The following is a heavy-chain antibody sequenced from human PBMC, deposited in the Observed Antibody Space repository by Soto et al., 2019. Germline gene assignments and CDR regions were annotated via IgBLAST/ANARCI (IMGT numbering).Heavy chain of an antibody. J-gene: IGHJ4*02. CDR3: AADTGGGPRAFEY. D-gene: IGHD1-1*01. V-gene: IGHV4-4*07. CDR2: VYVHGTT. Sequence: QVQLQESGPGLVRASETLSLSCTVSGVSLSSFYWNWIRQPAGGGLEWIGRVYVHGTTTYNPSLKSRITLSLDPSKNQFSLNLRSETSADTALYFCAADTGGGPRAFEYWGQGMLATVSS. CDR1: GVSLSSFY.